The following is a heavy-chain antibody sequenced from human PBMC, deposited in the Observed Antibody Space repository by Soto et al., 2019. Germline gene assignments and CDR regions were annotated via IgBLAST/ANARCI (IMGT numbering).Heavy chain of an antibody. CDR1: GYTFSSYG. D-gene: IGHD1-26*01. V-gene: IGHV1-18*04. Sequence: VQLVQSGAEVRKPGASVKVSCKASGYTFSSYGISWVRQAPGKGLEWMGWISAGKGDTNYAQKFQGRVSMTTDTSTSTAYMELRSLTSDDTAVYYCARDGFPFISSGSFDYWGQGTLVTVSS. J-gene: IGHJ4*02. CDR3: ARDGFPFISSGSFDY. CDR2: ISAGKGDT.